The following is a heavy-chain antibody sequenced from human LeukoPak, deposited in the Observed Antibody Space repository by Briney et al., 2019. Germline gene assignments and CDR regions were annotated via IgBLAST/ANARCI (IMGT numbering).Heavy chain of an antibody. CDR2: INTDGSTT. J-gene: IGHJ4*02. CDR1: GFTFSSYW. V-gene: IGHV3-74*03. CDR3: LREDSGLDY. Sequence: GGSLRLSCAASGFTFSSYWMHWVRQVPGKGLMWVSRINTDGSTTTFADSVKGRFSISRDNAKNTLYLQMNSLRAEDTAVYYCLREDSGLDYWGQGTLVTVSS.